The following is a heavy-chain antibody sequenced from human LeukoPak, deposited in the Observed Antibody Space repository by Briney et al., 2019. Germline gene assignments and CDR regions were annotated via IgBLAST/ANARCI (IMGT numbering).Heavy chain of an antibody. CDR2: ISTYNGDT. D-gene: IGHD3-9*01. J-gene: IGHJ2*01. CDR1: GYTFTRWN. Sequence: GASVKVSCKASGYTFTRWNFSWVRQAPGQGLEWMGWISTYNGDTKYAQKLRGRVTMTTDTSTSTAYMELRSLTSDDTAVYYCARDLDWVFDLWGRGTLVTVSS. CDR3: ARDLDWVFDL. V-gene: IGHV1-18*01.